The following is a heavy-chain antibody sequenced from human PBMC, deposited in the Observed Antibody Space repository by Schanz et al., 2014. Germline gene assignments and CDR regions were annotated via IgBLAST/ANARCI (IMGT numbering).Heavy chain of an antibody. V-gene: IGHV3-64*04. D-gene: IGHD3-22*01. CDR1: GFTFSIYA. CDR3: AKDISDTSGKDDY. J-gene: IGHJ4*02. CDR2: ISHDGYST. Sequence: VQLVESGGGLVQPGGSLRLSCSASGFTFSIYAMHWVRQAPGKGLEYVSAISHDGYSTYYADSVKGRFTISRDNSKNTLLLQMNSLRVEDSAIYYCAKDISDTSGKDDYWGQGTLVTVSS.